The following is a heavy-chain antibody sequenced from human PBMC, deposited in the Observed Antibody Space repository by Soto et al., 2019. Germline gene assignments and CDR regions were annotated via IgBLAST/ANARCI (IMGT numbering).Heavy chain of an antibody. CDR2: IYPGDSDT. V-gene: IGHV5-51*01. J-gene: IGHJ3*02. CDR1: GYSFTSYW. D-gene: IGHD2-15*01. CDR3: ARQPVVVAADSRTFDI. Sequence: PGESLKISCKGSGYSFTSYWIGWVRQMPGKGLEWMGIIYPGDSDTRYSPSFQGQVTISADKSISTAYLQWSSLKASDTAMYYCARQPVVVAADSRTFDIWGQGTMVTVSS.